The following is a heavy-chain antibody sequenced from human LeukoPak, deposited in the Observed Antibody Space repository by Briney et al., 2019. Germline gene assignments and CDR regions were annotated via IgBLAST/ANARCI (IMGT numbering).Heavy chain of an antibody. CDR3: AREVSYDSSGYYYVNYWFDP. J-gene: IGHJ5*02. D-gene: IGHD3-22*01. Sequence: SETLSLTCTVSGGSISSSSYYWGWIRQPPGKGLEWIGSIYYSGSTYYNPSLKSRVTMSVDTSKNQFSLKLSSVTAADTAVYYCAREVSYDSSGYYYVNYWFDPWGQGTLVTVSS. V-gene: IGHV4-39*07. CDR1: GGSISSSSYY. CDR2: IYYSGST.